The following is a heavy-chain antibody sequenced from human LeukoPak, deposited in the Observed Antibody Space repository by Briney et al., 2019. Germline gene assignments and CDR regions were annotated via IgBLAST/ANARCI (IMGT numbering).Heavy chain of an antibody. CDR3: AKIFHTDGYYLGEHLFDA. CDR2: ISGSGGST. V-gene: IGHV3-23*01. Sequence: GGSLRLSCAASGFTFNNYAMSWVREAPGKGPEWLSAISGSGGSTTDADSVKGRFTTSRDNSKSTLYLQMNSLRAEDTAIYYCAKIFHTDGYYLGEHLFDAWGQGTLVTVSS. J-gene: IGHJ5*02. CDR1: GFTFNNYA. D-gene: IGHD3-22*01.